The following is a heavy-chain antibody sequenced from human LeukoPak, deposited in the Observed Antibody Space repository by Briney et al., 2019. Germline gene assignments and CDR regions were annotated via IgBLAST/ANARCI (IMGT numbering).Heavy chain of an antibody. V-gene: IGHV4-59*01. CDR1: GGSISSYY. CDR3: ARDPEGAGDNWFDP. CDR2: IYYSGST. Sequence: SSETLSLTCTVSGGSISSYYWSWIRQPPGKGLEWIGYIYYSGSTNYNPSLKSRVTISVDTSKNQFSLKLSSVTAADTAVYYCARDPEGAGDNWFDPWGQGTLVTVSS. D-gene: IGHD6-19*01. J-gene: IGHJ5*02.